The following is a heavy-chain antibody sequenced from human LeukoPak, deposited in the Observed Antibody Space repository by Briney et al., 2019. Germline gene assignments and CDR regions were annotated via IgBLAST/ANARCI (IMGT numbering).Heavy chain of an antibody. CDR1: GYTFTSYY. V-gene: IGHV1-46*01. J-gene: IGHJ6*02. Sequence: ASVKVSCKASGYTFTSYYMHWVRQAPGQGLEWMGIINPSGGSTSYAQKFQGRVTMTRDTSTSTVYMELSSLRSEDTAVYYCARDTPVSWGAGTRYYYGMDVWGQGTTVTVSS. CDR2: INPSGGST. CDR3: ARDTPVSWGAGTRYYYGMDV. D-gene: IGHD6-19*01.